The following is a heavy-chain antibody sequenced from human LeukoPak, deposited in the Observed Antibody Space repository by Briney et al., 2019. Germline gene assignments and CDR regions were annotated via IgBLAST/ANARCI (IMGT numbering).Heavy chain of an antibody. CDR2: IKHGGST. Sequence: SETLSLTCAVYGGSFRGYYWRWIRQPPGEGLGWIGEIKHGGSTYYHPSLKSRVTISVDTSKNQFSLKLSSVTAEDTAVYYCARRPALTVVVVAAAFDYWGQGTLVTASS. V-gene: IGHV4-34*01. CDR3: ARRPALTVVVVAAAFDY. CDR1: GGSFRGYY. J-gene: IGHJ4*02. D-gene: IGHD2-15*01.